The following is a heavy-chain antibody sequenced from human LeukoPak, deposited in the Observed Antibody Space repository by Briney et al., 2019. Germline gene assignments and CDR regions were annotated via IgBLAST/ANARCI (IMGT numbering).Heavy chain of an antibody. CDR2: ISAYNGNT. D-gene: IGHD1-26*01. CDR3: ARDPSGSPNYGMDV. V-gene: IGHV1-18*01. Sequence: ASVKVSCKASGYTFTSYGISWVRQAPGQGLEWMGWISAYNGNTNYAQKLQGRVTMTTDTSTSTAYMELRSLRSDDTAVYYCARDPSGSPNYGMDVWGQGTTVTVSS. J-gene: IGHJ6*02. CDR1: GYTFTSYG.